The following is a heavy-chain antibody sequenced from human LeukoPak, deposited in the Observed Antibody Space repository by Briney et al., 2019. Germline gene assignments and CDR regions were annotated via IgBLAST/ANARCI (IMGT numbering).Heavy chain of an antibody. CDR2: IYSGGTT. D-gene: IGHD6-13*01. CDR1: GFTVSSTY. Sequence: GGSLRLSCAASGFTVSSTYMTWVRQTPGQGLEWVSGIYSGGTTYYADSVKGRFTISRDNSKNTLYLQMKSLTAEDTGVYYCATGIAAAGSPYDYWGEGTLVTVSS. J-gene: IGHJ4*02. V-gene: IGHV3-66*01. CDR3: ATGIAAAGSPYDY.